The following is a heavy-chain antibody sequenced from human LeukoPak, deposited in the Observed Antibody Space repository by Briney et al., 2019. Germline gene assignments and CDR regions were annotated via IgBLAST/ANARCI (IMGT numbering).Heavy chain of an antibody. CDR1: SYSISSGYY. Sequence: SETLSLTCTVSSYSISSGYYWGWIRQPPGKGLEWIGSIYHSGSTYYNPSLKSRVTIPIDTSKKQFSLKVNSVTAADTAVYYCARETYGDYGGYFDYWGQGTLVTVSS. D-gene: IGHD4-17*01. V-gene: IGHV4-38-2*02. CDR3: ARETYGDYGGYFDY. CDR2: IYHSGST. J-gene: IGHJ4*02.